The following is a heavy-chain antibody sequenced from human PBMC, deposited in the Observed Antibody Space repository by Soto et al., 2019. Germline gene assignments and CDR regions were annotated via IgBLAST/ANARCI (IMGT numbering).Heavy chain of an antibody. CDR3: AKDLHTYSNYFRDYRMDV. V-gene: IGHV3-43*01. CDR1: GFTFDDYP. Sequence: GGSLSLSCAASGFTFDDYPMNWVRQVPGKGLEWVSLLSWDGGKRYYADSVKGRFTISRDNRKNYLYLQMNSLTTEDTALYYCAKDLHTYSNYFRDYRMDVWRQGTTVTVSS. CDR2: LSWDGGKR. J-gene: IGHJ6*02. D-gene: IGHD4-4*01.